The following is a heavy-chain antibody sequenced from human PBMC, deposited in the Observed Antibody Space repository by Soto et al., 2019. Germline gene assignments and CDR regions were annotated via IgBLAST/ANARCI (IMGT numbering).Heavy chain of an antibody. D-gene: IGHD3-3*01. CDR1: GGTFSTHA. Sequence: QVHLVQSGAAVKKPGSSVKVSCKASGGTFSTHAISWVRQAPGQGLEWLGGIIPILGTPNYAQKFQGRVTVTADEYTSTAYMELSRLTSEDTAVYYCARAAFRSGYYEYYYGMDVWGQGTAVTVS. CDR2: IIPILGTP. CDR3: ARAAFRSGYYEYYYGMDV. J-gene: IGHJ6*02. V-gene: IGHV1-69*01.